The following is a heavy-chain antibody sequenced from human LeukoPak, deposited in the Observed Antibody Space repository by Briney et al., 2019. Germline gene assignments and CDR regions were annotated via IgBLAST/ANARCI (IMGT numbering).Heavy chain of an antibody. CDR3: AKDDVGYCSSTSCFPDY. J-gene: IGHJ4*02. V-gene: IGHV3-23*01. Sequence: GESLRLSCAASGFTFSSYAMSWVRQAPGKGLEWVSAISGSGGSTYYADSVKGRFTISRDNSKNTLYLQMNSLRAEDTAVYYCAKDDVGYCSSTSCFPDYWGQGTLVTVSS. CDR1: GFTFSSYA. D-gene: IGHD2-2*01. CDR2: ISGSGGST.